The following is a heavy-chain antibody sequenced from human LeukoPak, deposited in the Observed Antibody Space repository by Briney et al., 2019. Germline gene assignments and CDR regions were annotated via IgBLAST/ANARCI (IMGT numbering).Heavy chain of an antibody. CDR2: IIAYNGNT. D-gene: IGHD5-12*01. V-gene: IGHV1-18*04. CDR3: ERAGYGCVSGYWPRSQAFWC. J-gene: IGHJ4*02. Sequence: ASVKVSCTSTVYAFTMSRSAYYWQAPGQGLEWMGWIIAYNGNTNYAQKYQGRVTMTTDTSTSTAYMELRSLRSDDTAIYYCERAGYGCVSGYWPRSQAFWCWGRVALVTFSS. CDR1: VYAFTMSR.